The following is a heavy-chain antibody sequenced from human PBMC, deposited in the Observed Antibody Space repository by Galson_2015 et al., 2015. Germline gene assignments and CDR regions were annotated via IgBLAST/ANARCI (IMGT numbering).Heavy chain of an antibody. CDR3: ARGRVPAARINWFDP. J-gene: IGHJ5*02. D-gene: IGHD2-2*01. CDR1: GGSFSVYY. V-gene: IGHV4-34*01. CDR2: INHSGST. Sequence: SETLSLTCAAYGGSFSVYYWSWIRQPPGKGLEWIGEINHSGSTNYNPSLKSRVTISVDTSKNQFSLKLSSVTAADTAVYYCARGRVPAARINWFDPWGQGTLVTVSS.